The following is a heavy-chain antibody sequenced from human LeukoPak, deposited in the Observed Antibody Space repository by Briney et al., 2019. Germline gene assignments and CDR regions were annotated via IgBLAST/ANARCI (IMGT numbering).Heavy chain of an antibody. D-gene: IGHD3-10*01. CDR3: ARDGLGSGSPPFDY. Sequence: GGSLRLSCAASGFTFSDHYMDWVRQAPGKGLEWVGRTRNKANSYTTEYAASVKGRFTISRDDSKNSLYLQMNSLKTEDTAVYYCARDGLGSGSPPFDYWGQGTLVTVSS. CDR1: GFTFSDHY. CDR2: TRNKANSYTT. J-gene: IGHJ4*02. V-gene: IGHV3-72*01.